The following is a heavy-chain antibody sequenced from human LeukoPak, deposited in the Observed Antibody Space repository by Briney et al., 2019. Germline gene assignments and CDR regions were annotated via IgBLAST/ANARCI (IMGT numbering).Heavy chain of an antibody. J-gene: IGHJ3*02. CDR1: GGSIINYY. V-gene: IGHV4-59*01. CDR2: IYYSGST. D-gene: IGHD3-22*01. CDR3: AREFYYDSSFSFDI. Sequence: PSGTLSLTCTVSGGSIINYYWSWIRQPPGKGLEWIGYIYYSGSTSYNPSLKSRVTISVDTSKNQFSQNLSSVTAADTAVVYCAREFYYDSSFSFDIWGQGTMVTVSS.